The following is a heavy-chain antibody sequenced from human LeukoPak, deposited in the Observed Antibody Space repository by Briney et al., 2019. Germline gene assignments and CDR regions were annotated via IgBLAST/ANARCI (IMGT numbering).Heavy chain of an antibody. J-gene: IGHJ4*02. Sequence: SETLSLTRTVSGGSISSSSYYWGWIRQPPGKGLEWIGSLYYSGRTYYNPSLESRVTISVDTSKNQFSLKLSSVTAADTAVYYCGRHPGGSGSPIDYWGQGTLVSVSS. CDR2: LYYSGRT. CDR3: GRHPGGSGSPIDY. V-gene: IGHV4-39*01. D-gene: IGHD3-10*01. CDR1: GGSISSSSYY.